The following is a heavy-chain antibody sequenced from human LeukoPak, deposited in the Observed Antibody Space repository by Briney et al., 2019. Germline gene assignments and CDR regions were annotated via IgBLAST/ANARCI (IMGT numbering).Heavy chain of an antibody. D-gene: IGHD6-19*01. J-gene: IGHJ4*02. CDR2: ISGSSSHT. CDR1: GFTFSTYA. CDR3: AKQVPGQWLTPTSD. V-gene: IGHV3-23*01. Sequence: GGSLGLSCAASGFTFSTYAMIWVRQAPGKGLEWVSAISGSSSHTYYADSVKGRFTISRDNSKNTLYLQMSSLRVEDTAVYYCAKQVPGQWLTPTSDWGQGTLVTVSS.